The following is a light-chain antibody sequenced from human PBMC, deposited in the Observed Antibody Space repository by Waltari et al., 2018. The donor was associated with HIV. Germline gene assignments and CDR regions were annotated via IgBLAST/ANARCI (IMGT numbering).Light chain of an antibody. CDR1: SSNIGSTY. J-gene: IGLJ3*02. Sequence: QSVVTQPPSASGTPGPRVTIPCSGRSSNIGSTYVYSYQQVPGTAPKVLIYRSNQRPSGVPDRFSGSKSGTSASLAISGLRSEDEADYYCAAWDDSLSGPVFGGGTKLTVL. CDR3: AAWDDSLSGPV. V-gene: IGLV1-47*01. CDR2: RSN.